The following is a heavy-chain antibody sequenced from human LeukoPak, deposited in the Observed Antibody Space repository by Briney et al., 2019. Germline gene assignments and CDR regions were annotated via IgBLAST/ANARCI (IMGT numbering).Heavy chain of an antibody. CDR2: ISYDGSNK. J-gene: IGHJ4*02. CDR3: ARDWPPYSSSWYLMGY. CDR1: GFTFSSYA. D-gene: IGHD6-13*01. Sequence: GRSLRLSCAASGFTFSSYAMHWVRQAPGKGLEWVAVISYDGSNKYYADSVKGRFTISRDNSKNTLYLQMNSLRAEDTAVYYCARDWPPYSSSWYLMGYWGQGTLVTVSS. V-gene: IGHV3-30-3*01.